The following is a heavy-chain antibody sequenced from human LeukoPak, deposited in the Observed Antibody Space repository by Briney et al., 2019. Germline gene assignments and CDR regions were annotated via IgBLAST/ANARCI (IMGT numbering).Heavy chain of an antibody. CDR2: MNPNSGNT. CDR1: GYTFTSYD. V-gene: IGHV1-8*01. D-gene: IGHD6-13*01. Sequence: ASVKVSCKASGYTFTSYDVNWVRQATGQGLEWMGWMNPNSGNTGYAQKFHGRVTMTRNTSISTAYMELSSLRSEDTAVYYCARGSRGRWSSSWYRWGQGTLVTVSS. J-gene: IGHJ4*02. CDR3: ARGSRGRWSSSWYR.